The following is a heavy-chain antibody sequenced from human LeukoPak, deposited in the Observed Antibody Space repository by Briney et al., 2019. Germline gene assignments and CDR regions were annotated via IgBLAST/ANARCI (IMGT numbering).Heavy chain of an antibody. Sequence: GGSLRLSCAASGFTFGDYWMSWVRQVPGRGLEWVATIHPDGSEIHYVDSVKGRFTISRDNTKDSLFLQMTSLRAEYTAVYYCATPHPRSGSYFVYWGQGTLVTVSS. V-gene: IGHV3-7*01. CDR3: ATPHPRSGSYFVY. D-gene: IGHD3-10*01. J-gene: IGHJ4*02. CDR1: GFTFGDYW. CDR2: IHPDGSEI.